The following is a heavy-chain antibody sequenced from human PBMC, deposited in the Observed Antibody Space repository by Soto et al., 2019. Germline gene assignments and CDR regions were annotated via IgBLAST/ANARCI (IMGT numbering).Heavy chain of an antibody. D-gene: IGHD3-22*01. CDR2: IYYSGST. V-gene: IGHV4-30-4*01. Sequence: QVQLQESGPGLVKPSQTLSLTCTVSGGSISSGDYYWSWIRQPPGKGLEWIGYIYYSGSTYYNPSLKSRVTISVDTSKNQFSLKLSSVTAADTAVYYCASEAEYDRSDQNWFDPWGQGTLVTVSS. J-gene: IGHJ5*02. CDR1: GGSISSGDYY. CDR3: ASEAEYDRSDQNWFDP.